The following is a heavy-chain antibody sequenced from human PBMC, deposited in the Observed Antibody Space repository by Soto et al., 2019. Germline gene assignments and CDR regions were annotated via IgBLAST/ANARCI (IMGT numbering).Heavy chain of an antibody. CDR2: LYYSGIV. CDR3: ARLDLTYYLDY. D-gene: IGHD3-3*01. Sequence: PSEALSLTCTVSCFSVNHRNCHWSWIRLPPGKGLEWIVYLYYSGIVNYNPSLKSRVTISADTSKNQFSLKLNSVTAADTAVYDCARLDLTYYLDYWGQGTLVTVSS. CDR1: CFSVNHRNCH. J-gene: IGHJ4*02. V-gene: IGHV4-61*01.